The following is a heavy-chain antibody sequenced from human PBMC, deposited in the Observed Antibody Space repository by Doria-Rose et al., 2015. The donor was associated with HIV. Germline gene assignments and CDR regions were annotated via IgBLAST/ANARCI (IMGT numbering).Heavy chain of an antibody. CDR2: IFSDDER. Sequence: QVTLKESGPVLVKPTETLTLTCTVSGVSLSSPGMGVSWIRQPPGKALEWLANIFSDDERSYKTSLKSRLTISMSTSKSQVVLTMTGMDPVDTATYYCARIKSSRWYHKYYFDFWGQGTLVIVSA. CDR3: ARIKSSRWYHKYYFDF. J-gene: IGHJ4*02. CDR1: GVSLSSPGMG. D-gene: IGHD6-13*01. V-gene: IGHV2-26*01.